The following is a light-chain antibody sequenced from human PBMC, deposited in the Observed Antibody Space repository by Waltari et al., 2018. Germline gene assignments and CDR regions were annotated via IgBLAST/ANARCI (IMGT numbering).Light chain of an antibody. CDR1: SSNIGSNT. CDR3: AAWDDSLNGPV. Sequence: QSVLTQPPSASGTPGQRVTISCSGSSSNIGSNTVNWYQQLPGTAPKRLIYSNNPRPSGVPARFSGSKSGTSASLAISGLQAEDEADYYCAAWDDSLNGPVFGGGTKLTVL. CDR2: SNN. V-gene: IGLV1-44*01. J-gene: IGLJ3*02.